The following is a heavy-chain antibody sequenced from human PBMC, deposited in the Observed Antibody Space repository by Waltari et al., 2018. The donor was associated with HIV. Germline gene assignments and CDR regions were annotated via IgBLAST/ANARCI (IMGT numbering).Heavy chain of an antibody. D-gene: IGHD3-22*01. J-gene: IGHJ2*01. CDR2: IYNSGST. CDR3: ARGRHSSGYSLWYFDL. CDR1: GGSVSSYY. V-gene: IGHV4-59*02. Sequence: QVQLQESGPGLVKPSETLSLTCTVSGGSVSSYYWNWFRQPPGKGLEWIAYIYNSGSTNYNPSLKSRVPISVDTSKNQFSLELSSVTAADTAVYYCARGRHSSGYSLWYFDLWGRGTLVTVSS.